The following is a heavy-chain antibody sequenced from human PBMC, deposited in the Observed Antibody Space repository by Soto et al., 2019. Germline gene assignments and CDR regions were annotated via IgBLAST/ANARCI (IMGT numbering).Heavy chain of an antibody. CDR3: ASPEIYSSSSGTFDY. Sequence: SETLSLTCTVSADSISSSTYYWGWIRQPPGKGREWIGNIYYSGTTYHNPSLKSRATISVDTSKNQFSLKLSSVTAADTVVYYCASPEIYSSSSGTFDYWGQGILVTVSS. J-gene: IGHJ4*02. V-gene: IGHV4-39*01. CDR1: ADSISSSTYY. D-gene: IGHD6-6*01. CDR2: IYYSGTT.